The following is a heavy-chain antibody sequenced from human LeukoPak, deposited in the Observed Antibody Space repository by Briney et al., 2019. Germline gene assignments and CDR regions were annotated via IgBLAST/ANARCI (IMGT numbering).Heavy chain of an antibody. CDR3: STDGFPPTWFDL. V-gene: IGHV3-15*01. CDR2: IKRKTDGGTA. J-gene: IGHJ5*02. Sequence: GGSLRLSCAAAGFSFSNAWMSWVRQAPGKSLEWVGRIKRKTDGGTADYAAPVQGRFSISRDDSKNTLYLHMTSLKTADTAVYYCSTDGFPPTWFDLWGQGTLVTVSS. CDR1: GFSFSNAW.